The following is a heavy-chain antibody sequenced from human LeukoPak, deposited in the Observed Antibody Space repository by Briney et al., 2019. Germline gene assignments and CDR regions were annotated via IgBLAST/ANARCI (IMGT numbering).Heavy chain of an antibody. Sequence: PGGSLSLSCAASGFTFSNSGMHWVRQAPGKGLEWVAFVLYDGSNKYYTDSVKSRFTISRRNSRNTLYLQMNSLRPEDAAVYYCAKDLTYWGQGTLVTVSS. J-gene: IGHJ4*02. CDR3: AKDLTY. V-gene: IGHV3-30*02. CDR1: GFTFSNSG. CDR2: VLYDGSNK.